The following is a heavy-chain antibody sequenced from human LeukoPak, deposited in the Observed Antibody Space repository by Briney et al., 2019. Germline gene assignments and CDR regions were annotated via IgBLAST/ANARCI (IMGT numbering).Heavy chain of an antibody. J-gene: IGHJ4*02. V-gene: IGHV3-48*01. CDR1: GFTFSSYS. CDR3: ASGSRRFDS. CDR2: ISSSSTNI. Sequence: PGGSLRLSCAASGFTFSSYSMNWVRQAPGKGLEWVSYISSSSTNIYYADSVKGRFTISRDNAKNSLCLQMNSLRAEDTAVYYCASGSRRFDSWGQGTLVTVSS. D-gene: IGHD5-12*01.